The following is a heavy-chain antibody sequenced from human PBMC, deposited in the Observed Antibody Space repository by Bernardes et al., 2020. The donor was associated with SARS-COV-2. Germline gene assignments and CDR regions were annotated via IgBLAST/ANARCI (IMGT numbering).Heavy chain of an antibody. CDR1: GGSITNSY. J-gene: IGHJ6*02. CDR3: AREPPTPDITASGPLYGMDV. Sequence: SETLSLTCTVSGGSITNSYWNWIRQPAGAGLAWIGQIHTSGSTNYKSSLKSRVTMSVDTSKNQFSLKLSSVTAADTAVYYCAREPPTPDITASGPLYGMDVWGQGTTVTVSS. V-gene: IGHV4-4*07. D-gene: IGHD6-13*01. CDR2: IHTSGST.